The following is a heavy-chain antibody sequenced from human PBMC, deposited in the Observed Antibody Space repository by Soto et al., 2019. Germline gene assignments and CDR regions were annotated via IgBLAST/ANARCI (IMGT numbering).Heavy chain of an antibody. CDR2: IFPLSGPT. D-gene: IGHD2-15*01. J-gene: IGHJ5*02. CDR3: ARDFYCSGGKCYHGGWFDP. V-gene: IGHV1-69*12. Sequence: QGQLVQSGAEMKEPGSSVKVSCKASGGIFSNYAISWVREAPGQGLQWMGGIFPLSGPTHIAQKFQGRLTITADEFTSTVYMELSSLRSEDTARYYCARDFYCSGGKCYHGGWFDPWGQGTLVTVSS. CDR1: GGIFSNYA.